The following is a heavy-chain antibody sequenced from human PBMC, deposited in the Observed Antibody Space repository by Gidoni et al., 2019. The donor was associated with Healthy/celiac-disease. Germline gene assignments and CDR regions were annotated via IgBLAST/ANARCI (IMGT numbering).Heavy chain of an antibody. Sequence: QVQLQESGPGLVKPSGTLSLTCAVSGGSISSSNWWSWVRQPPGKGLGWIGEIYHSGSTNYNPSLKSRVTISVDKSKNQFSLKLSSVTAADTAVYYCARGCTESYYDILTGYYGIYYFDYWGQGTLVTVSS. V-gene: IGHV4-4*02. D-gene: IGHD3-9*01. CDR1: GGSISSSNW. J-gene: IGHJ4*02. CDR2: IYHSGST. CDR3: ARGCTESYYDILTGYYGIYYFDY.